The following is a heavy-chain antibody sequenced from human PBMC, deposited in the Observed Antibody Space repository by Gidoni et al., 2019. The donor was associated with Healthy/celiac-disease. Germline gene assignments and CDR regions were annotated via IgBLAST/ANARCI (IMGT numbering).Heavy chain of an antibody. CDR2: IKPAGSEK. CDR3: ARRYYDYVWGSLDY. J-gene: IGHJ4*02. V-gene: IGHV3-7*04. D-gene: IGHD3-16*01. Sequence: EVQLVESGGGLVQAGGSLRLSCRASGFTFSSYLMSWVSQAPGKGLEWVANIKPAGSEKYYVDSVKGRFTISRDNAKNSLYLQMNSLRAEDTAVYYCARRYYDYVWGSLDYWGQGTLVTVSS. CDR1: GFTFSSYL.